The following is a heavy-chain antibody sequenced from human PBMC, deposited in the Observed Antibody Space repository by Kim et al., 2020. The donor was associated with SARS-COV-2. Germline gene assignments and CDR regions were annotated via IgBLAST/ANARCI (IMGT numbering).Heavy chain of an antibody. Sequence: SVKVSCKASGGTFSSYAISWVRQAPGQGLEWMGGIIPIFGTANYAQKFQGRVTITADESTSTAYMELSSLRSEDTAVYYCASPIMYSGSYGAFDIWGQGTMVTVSS. J-gene: IGHJ3*02. CDR2: IIPIFGTA. CDR3: ASPIMYSGSYGAFDI. CDR1: GGTFSSYA. V-gene: IGHV1-69*13. D-gene: IGHD1-26*01.